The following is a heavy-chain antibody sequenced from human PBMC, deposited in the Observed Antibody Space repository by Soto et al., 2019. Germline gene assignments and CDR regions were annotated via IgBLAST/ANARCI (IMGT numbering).Heavy chain of an antibody. Sequence: SLRVSCAASGFTLCSYAMSWVRQATGKGLEWVSAISGSGNRTFHADSVKGRFTISRDNAKNALYLQMNSLIVEDTAVYYCAKEVTSGSYSHYDYGFDVWGQGTMVTVSS. CDR3: AKEVTSGSYSHYDYGFDV. V-gene: IGHV3-23*01. D-gene: IGHD1-26*01. CDR2: ISGSGNRT. J-gene: IGHJ6*02. CDR1: GFTLCSYA.